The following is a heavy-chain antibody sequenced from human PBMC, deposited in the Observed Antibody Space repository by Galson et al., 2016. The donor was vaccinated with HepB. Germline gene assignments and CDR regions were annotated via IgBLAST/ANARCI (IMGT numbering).Heavy chain of an antibody. CDR3: ATGPGPEHPRTQIWKYFFDF. CDR2: VIPLFKSP. D-gene: IGHD1-14*01. V-gene: IGHV1-69*13. CDR1: GATFSTRA. Sequence: SVKVSCKASGATFSTRAISWIRQAPGHGLEWMGGVIPLFKSPRYAPKFQDRLTITADESTTTAYMELIRLRSEDTAVYYCATGPGPEHPRTQIWKYFFDFWGQGSLLTVSS. J-gene: IGHJ4*02.